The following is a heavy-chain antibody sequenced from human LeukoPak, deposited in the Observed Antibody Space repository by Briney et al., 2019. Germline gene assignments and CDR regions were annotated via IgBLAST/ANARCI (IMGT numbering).Heavy chain of an antibody. CDR1: GYSISSGYY. CDR2: IYHSGST. V-gene: IGHV4-38-2*02. Sequence: SETLSLTCTVSGYSISSGYYWGWIRQPPGKGLEWIGSIYHSGSTYYNPSLKSRVTISVDTSKNQFSLKLSSVTAADTAVYYCARGPRAYAFASSWGQGTLVTVSS. J-gene: IGHJ5*02. CDR3: ARGPRAYAFASS.